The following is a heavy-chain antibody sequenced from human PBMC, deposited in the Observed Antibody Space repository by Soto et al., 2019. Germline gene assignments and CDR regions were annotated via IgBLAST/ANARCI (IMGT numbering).Heavy chain of an antibody. J-gene: IGHJ5*02. D-gene: IGHD5-12*01. Sequence: PSQTLSLPCAISGDSVASNTASWYCITQSPSRRLECMGRTYSRSERYNHEAVSVKGRIIINPDTRNNQFSLLLNSVTPEDTAVYFCEKGDNLGPTTGYAFDPWSQG. V-gene: IGHV6-1*01. CDR2: TYSRSERYN. CDR3: EKGDNLGPTTGYAFDP. CDR1: GDSVASNTAS.